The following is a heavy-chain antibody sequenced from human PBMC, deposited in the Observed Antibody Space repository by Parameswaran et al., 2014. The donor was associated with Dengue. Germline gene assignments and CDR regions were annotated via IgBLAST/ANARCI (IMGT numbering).Heavy chain of an antibody. CDR2: ISAYNGKT. D-gene: IGHD2-2*01. V-gene: IGHV1-18*01. CDR3: ARDFEGDQLLPKLDY. J-gene: IGHJ4*02. Sequence: WVRQAPGQGLEWMGWISAYNGKTNYAQKLQGRLTMTTDTSTSTAYMELRSLRSDDTAVYYCARDFEGDQLLPKLDYWGQGTLVTVSS.